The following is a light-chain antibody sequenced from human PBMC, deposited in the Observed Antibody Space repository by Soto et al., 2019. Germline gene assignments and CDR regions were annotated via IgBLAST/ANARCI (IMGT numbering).Light chain of an antibody. CDR2: DAS. CDR3: QQRSNWPPIT. CDR1: QSVSSTY. V-gene: IGKV3-11*01. Sequence: EIVLTQSPATLSLSPGERATLSCRASQSVSSTYLIWYQQKPGQAPRLLIYDASNRATGIPARFSGSGSGTDFTLTISSLEPEDFAVYYCQQRSNWPPITFGQGTRLEI. J-gene: IGKJ5*01.